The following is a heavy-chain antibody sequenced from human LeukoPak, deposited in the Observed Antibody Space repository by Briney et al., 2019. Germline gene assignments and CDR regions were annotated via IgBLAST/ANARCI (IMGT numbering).Heavy chain of an antibody. CDR2: IRSKAYGGTT. J-gene: IGHJ4*02. V-gene: IGHV3-49*04. D-gene: IGHD6-19*01. Sequence: PGGSLRRSCTASGFTFCDYAMSWVRQAPGKGLEWVGFIRSKAYGGTTEYAASVKGRFTISRDDSKSIAYLQMNSLKTEDTAVYYCTRVSGGWYGDYFDYWGQGTLVSVSS. CDR1: GFTFCDYA. CDR3: TRVSGGWYGDYFDY.